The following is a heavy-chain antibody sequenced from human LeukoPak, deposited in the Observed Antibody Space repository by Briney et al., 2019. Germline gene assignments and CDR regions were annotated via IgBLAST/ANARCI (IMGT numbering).Heavy chain of an antibody. CDR1: GFTFSSYA. CDR3: ASLGGVVVVAANYNWFGP. J-gene: IGHJ5*02. D-gene: IGHD2-15*01. Sequence: PGGSLRLSCAASGFTFSSYAMHWVRQAPGKGLEWVAVISYDGSNKYYADSVKGRFTISRDNSKNTLYLQMNSLRAEDTAVYYCASLGGVVVVAANYNWFGPWGQGTLVTVSS. V-gene: IGHV3-30-3*01. CDR2: ISYDGSNK.